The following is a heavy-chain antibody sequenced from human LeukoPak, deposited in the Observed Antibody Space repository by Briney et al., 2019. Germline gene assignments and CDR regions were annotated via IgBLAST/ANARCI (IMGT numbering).Heavy chain of an antibody. Sequence: GGSLRLSCAASGFTISSYGMHWVRQAPGKGLEWVADIWYDGSHKYYADSVKGRFTIYRDNSKNTLHLQMNSLRAEDTAVYYCARDLLLWFGELSGDSDYWGQGTLVTVSS. J-gene: IGHJ4*02. D-gene: IGHD3-10*01. CDR2: IWYDGSHK. V-gene: IGHV3-33*01. CDR1: GFTISSYG. CDR3: ARDLLLWFGELSGDSDY.